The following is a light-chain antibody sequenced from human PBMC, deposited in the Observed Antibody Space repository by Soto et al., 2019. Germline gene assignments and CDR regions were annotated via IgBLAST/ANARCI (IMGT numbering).Light chain of an antibody. CDR2: GAS. CDR3: QQYGSLSWT. CDR1: QSVSSNY. V-gene: IGKV3-20*01. Sequence: DIVLTQSPGTLSLSPGERATLSCRASQSVSSNYLAWYQQKPGQAPRLLIHGASTRATGVPDRFSGSGSGTDFTFIISRMEPEDFAVYHCQQYGSLSWTFGQVTKVEIK. J-gene: IGKJ1*01.